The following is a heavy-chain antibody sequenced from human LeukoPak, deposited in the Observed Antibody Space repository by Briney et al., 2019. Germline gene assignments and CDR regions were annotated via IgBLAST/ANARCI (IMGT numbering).Heavy chain of an antibody. CDR3: ARDELSDYYDSSGPPWY. CDR2: ISSSSSTI. D-gene: IGHD3-22*01. CDR1: RFTFSSYS. Sequence: GGSLRLSCAASRFTFSSYSMNWVRQAPGKGLEWVSYISSSSSTIYYADSVKGRFTISRDSAKNSLYLQMNSLRAEDTAVYYCARDELSDYYDSSGPPWYWGQGTLVTVSS. J-gene: IGHJ4*02. V-gene: IGHV3-48*04.